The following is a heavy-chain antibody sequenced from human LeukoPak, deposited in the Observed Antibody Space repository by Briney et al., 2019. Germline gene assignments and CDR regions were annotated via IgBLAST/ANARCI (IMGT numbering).Heavy chain of an antibody. Sequence: PSETLSLTCTVSGGSISSYYWSWIRQPPGKGLEWLGYIYYSGSTNYNPSLKSRVTISVDTSKNQFSLKLSSVTAADTAVYYCARLKGSSFDYWGQGTLVTVSS. CDR1: GGSISSYY. D-gene: IGHD6-13*01. CDR2: IYYSGST. CDR3: ARLKGSSFDY. V-gene: IGHV4-59*01. J-gene: IGHJ4*02.